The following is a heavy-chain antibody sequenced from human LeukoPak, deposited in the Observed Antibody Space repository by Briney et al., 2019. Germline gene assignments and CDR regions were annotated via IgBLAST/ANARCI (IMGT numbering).Heavy chain of an antibody. CDR1: GFSFSDYE. CDR2: IKQDGSEK. CDR3: ARLISYYYDSSGPIGY. Sequence: PGGSLRLSCAASGFSFSDYEMNWVRQAPGKGLEWVANIKQDGSEKYYVDSVKGRFTISRDNAKNSLYLQMNSLRAEDTAVYYCARLISYYYDSSGPIGYWGQGTLVTVSS. V-gene: IGHV3-7*01. J-gene: IGHJ4*02. D-gene: IGHD3-22*01.